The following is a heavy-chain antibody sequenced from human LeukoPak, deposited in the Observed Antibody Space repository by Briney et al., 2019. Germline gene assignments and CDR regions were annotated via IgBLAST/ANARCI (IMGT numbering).Heavy chain of an antibody. CDR1: GGSISSYS. V-gene: IGHV4-59*08. D-gene: IGHD5-12*01. J-gene: IGHJ3*02. CDR3: ARHGGESIVAMILHAFDI. CDR2: MYYSGST. Sequence: SETLSLTCTVSGGSISSYSWSWIRQPPGKGLEWIGSMYYSGSTNYNPSLKSRVTMSVDTSKNQFSLRLSSVTAAGTAVYYCARHGGESIVAMILHAFDIWGQGTMVTVSS.